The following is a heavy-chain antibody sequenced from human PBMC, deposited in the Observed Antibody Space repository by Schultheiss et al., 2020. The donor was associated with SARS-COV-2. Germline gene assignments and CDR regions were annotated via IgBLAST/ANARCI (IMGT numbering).Heavy chain of an antibody. CDR3: AKGYCSGGSCLLPDY. CDR1: GFTFSSYG. D-gene: IGHD2-15*01. Sequence: GGSLRLSCAASGFTFSSYGMHWVRQAPGKGLEWVTFIRYDGSNKNYADSVKGRVTISRDNSKSTLYLQMNSLRAEDTAVYYCAKGYCSGGSCLLPDYWGQGTLVTVSS. CDR2: IRYDGSNK. J-gene: IGHJ4*02. V-gene: IGHV3-30*02.